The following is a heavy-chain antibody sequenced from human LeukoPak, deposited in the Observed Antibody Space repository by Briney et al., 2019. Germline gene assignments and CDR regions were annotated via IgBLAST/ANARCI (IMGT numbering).Heavy chain of an antibody. CDR2: IYTSGST. CDR1: GGSTSSYY. CDR3: ARELGYDYVLSDAFDI. J-gene: IGHJ3*02. V-gene: IGHV4-4*07. D-gene: IGHD3-16*01. Sequence: PSETLSLTCTVSGGSTSSYYWSWIRQPAGKGLEWIGRIYTSGSTNYNPSLKSRVTMSVDTSKNQFSLKLSSVTAADTAVYYCARELGYDYVLSDAFDIWAKGQWSPSLQ.